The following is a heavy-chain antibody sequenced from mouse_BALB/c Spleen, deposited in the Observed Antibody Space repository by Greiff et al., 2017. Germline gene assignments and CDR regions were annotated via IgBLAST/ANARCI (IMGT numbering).Heavy chain of an antibody. J-gene: IGHJ3*01. CDR3: ARSGGYY. CDR1: GFTFSSFG. D-gene: IGHD2-2*01. CDR2: ISSGSSTI. V-gene: IGHV5-17*02. Sequence: EVHLVESGGGLVQPGGSRKLSCAASGFTFSSFGMHWVRQAPEKGLEWVAYISSGSSTIYYADTVKGRFTISRDNPKNTLFLQMTSLRSEDTAMYYCARSGGYYWGQGTLVTVSA.